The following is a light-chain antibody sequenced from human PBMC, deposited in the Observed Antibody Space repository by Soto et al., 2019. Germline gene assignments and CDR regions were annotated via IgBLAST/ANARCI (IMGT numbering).Light chain of an antibody. J-gene: IGLJ1*01. CDR3: SSYTRSSTSYV. Sequence: QSVLTQPASVSGSPGQSITISCTGTSSDIGYYNYVSWFQQHPGKAPKLIIYEVSNRPSRVSNRFSGSKSGNTASLTISGLQAEDEADYYCSSYTRSSTSYVFGTGTKV. CDR2: EVS. V-gene: IGLV2-14*01. CDR1: SSDIGYYNY.